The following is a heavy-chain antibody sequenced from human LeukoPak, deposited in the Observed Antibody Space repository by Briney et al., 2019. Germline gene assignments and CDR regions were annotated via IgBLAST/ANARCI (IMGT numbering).Heavy chain of an antibody. Sequence: GESLKISCKGSGYSFTSYWIGWVRQMPGKGLEWMGIIYPGDSDTRYSPSFQGQVTISADKSISTADLQWSSLKSSDTALYYYARGGGGLWYYFDYWGQGTLVTVSS. CDR2: IYPGDSDT. CDR1: GYSFTSYW. J-gene: IGHJ4*02. CDR3: ARGGGGLWYYFDY. V-gene: IGHV5-51*01. D-gene: IGHD3-16*01.